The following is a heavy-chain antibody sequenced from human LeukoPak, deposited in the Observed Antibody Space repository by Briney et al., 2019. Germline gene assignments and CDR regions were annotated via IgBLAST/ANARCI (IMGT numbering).Heavy chain of an antibody. CDR2: INHSGST. J-gene: IGHJ4*02. V-gene: IGHV4-34*01. CDR1: GGSFSDYY. CDR3: ARDSGISGRYGSFDF. D-gene: IGHD6-19*01. Sequence: PSETLSLTCAVYGGSFSDYYWSWIRQPPGKGLEWIGEINHSGSTNYHPSLESRVIISIDMSKNQFSLNLTSVTAADRAIYYCARDSGISGRYGSFDFWGQGVLVTVSS.